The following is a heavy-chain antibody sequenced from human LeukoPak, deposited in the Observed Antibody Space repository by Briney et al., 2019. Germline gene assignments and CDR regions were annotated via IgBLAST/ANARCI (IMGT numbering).Heavy chain of an antibody. CDR2: IYHSGST. Sequence: SETLSLTCTVSGGSISSGGYYWSWIRQPPGKGLEWIGYIYHSGSTYYNPSLKSRVTISVDTSKNQFSLKLSSVTAADTAVYYCARVLSSWYGDYYYYMDVWGEGTTVTVSS. CDR3: ARVLSSWYGDYYYYMDV. D-gene: IGHD6-13*01. CDR1: GGSISSGGYY. V-gene: IGHV4-61*08. J-gene: IGHJ6*03.